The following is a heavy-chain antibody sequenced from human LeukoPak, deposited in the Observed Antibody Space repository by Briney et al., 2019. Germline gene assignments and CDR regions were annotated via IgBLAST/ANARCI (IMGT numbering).Heavy chain of an antibody. V-gene: IGHV4-61*02. CDR3: AREMRGYDFWSGYYAYNWFDP. D-gene: IGHD3-3*01. CDR1: GGSISSGSYY. CDR2: IYTSGST. J-gene: IGHJ5*02. Sequence: PSQTLSLTCTVSGGSISSGSYYWSWIRQPAGKGLEWIGRIYTSGSTNYNPSLKSRVTISVDTSKNQFSLKLSSVTAGDTAVYYCAREMRGYDFWSGYYAYNWFDPWGQGTLVTVSS.